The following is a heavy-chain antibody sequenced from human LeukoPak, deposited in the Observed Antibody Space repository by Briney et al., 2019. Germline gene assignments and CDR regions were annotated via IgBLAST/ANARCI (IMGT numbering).Heavy chain of an antibody. CDR3: ARDLGLSSGYAYYYYGMDV. J-gene: IGHJ6*02. CDR1: GYTFTTYT. D-gene: IGHD3-22*01. V-gene: IGHV1-3*01. CDR2: TNAGNGNT. Sequence: ASVKVSCKASGYTFTTYTMHWVRQAPGQRLEWMGWTNAGNGNTKYSQKFQGRVTITRDTSASTAYMELSSLRSEDTAMYYCARDLGLSSGYAYYYYGMDVWGQGTLVTVSS.